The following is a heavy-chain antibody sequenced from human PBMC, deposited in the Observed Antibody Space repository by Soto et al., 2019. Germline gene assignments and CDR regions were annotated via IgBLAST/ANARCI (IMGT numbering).Heavy chain of an antibody. CDR3: ARSSQDIVVVVAATPGAFDI. D-gene: IGHD2-15*01. Sequence: PGESLKISCKGSGYSFTSYWIGWVRQMPVKGLEWMGIIYPGDSDTRYSPSFHGQVTISADKSISTAYLQWSSLKASDTAMYYCARSSQDIVVVVAATPGAFDIWGQGTMVTVSS. CDR1: GYSFTSYW. V-gene: IGHV5-51*01. CDR2: IYPGDSDT. J-gene: IGHJ3*02.